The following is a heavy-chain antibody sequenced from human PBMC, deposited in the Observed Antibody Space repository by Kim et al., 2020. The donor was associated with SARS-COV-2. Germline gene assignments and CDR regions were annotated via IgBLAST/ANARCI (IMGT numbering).Heavy chain of an antibody. CDR3: ARDGLGYSSSWYENDAFDI. CDR2: IWYDGSNK. CDR1: GFTFSSYG. Sequence: GGSLRLSCAASGFTFSSYGMHWVRQAPGKGLEWVAVIWYDGSNKYYADSVKGRFTISRDNSKNTLYLQMNSLRAEDTAVYYCARDGLGYSSSWYENDAFDIWGQGTMVTVSS. J-gene: IGHJ3*02. D-gene: IGHD6-13*01. V-gene: IGHV3-33*01.